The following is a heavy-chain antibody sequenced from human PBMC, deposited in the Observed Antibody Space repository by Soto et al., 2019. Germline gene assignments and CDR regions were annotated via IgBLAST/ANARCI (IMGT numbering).Heavy chain of an antibody. CDR2: FDPEDGET. Sequence: ASVKVSCKVSGYTLTELSMHWVRQAPGKGLEWMGGFDPEDGETIYAQKFQGRVTMTEDTSTDTAYMELSSLRSEDTAVYYCATGARRYYYGSGSYKRYYYYYGMDVWGQGTTVTVS. CDR3: ATGARRYYYGSGSYKRYYYYYGMDV. J-gene: IGHJ6*02. V-gene: IGHV1-24*01. CDR1: GYTLTELS. D-gene: IGHD3-10*01.